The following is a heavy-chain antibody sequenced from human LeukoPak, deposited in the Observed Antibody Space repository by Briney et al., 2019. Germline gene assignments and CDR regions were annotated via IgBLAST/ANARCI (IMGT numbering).Heavy chain of an antibody. V-gene: IGHV3-21*01. D-gene: IGHD6-19*01. CDR2: ISRASESI. CDR3: ARGASVVAGSDNALDI. J-gene: IGHJ3*02. CDR1: GFNFNTYS. Sequence: GGSLRLSCEASGFNFNTYSMAWVRQAPGKGLEWVSIISRASESIFYADSVKGRFTISRDNAKNSLYLQMNSLRAEDTAVYYCARGASVVAGSDNALDIWGQGTMVTVSS.